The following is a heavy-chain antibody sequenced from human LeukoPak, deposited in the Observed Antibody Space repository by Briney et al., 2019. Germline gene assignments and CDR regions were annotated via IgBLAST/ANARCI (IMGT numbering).Heavy chain of an antibody. V-gene: IGHV3-21*05. Sequence: GGSLRLSCAASGFTFSSYAMSWVRQAPGKGLESISYIGPRSKFINYADSVKGRFTISRDNAKKSLYLQINSLRAEDTAVYYCSRDPRVLDYWGQGTLVTVSS. CDR3: SRDPRVLDY. CDR1: GFTFSSYA. CDR2: IGPRSKFI. J-gene: IGHJ4*02.